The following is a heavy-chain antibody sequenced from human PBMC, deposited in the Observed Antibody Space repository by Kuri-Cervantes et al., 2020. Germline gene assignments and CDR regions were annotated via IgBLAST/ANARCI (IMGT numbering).Heavy chain of an antibody. CDR3: AREGPVVVGPTSS. V-gene: IGHV3-7*01. CDR2: IKQDGSEK. D-gene: IGHD2-15*01. CDR1: GGSVSSGSYY. Sequence: GESLKISCTVSGGSVSSGSYYWSWIRQPPGKGLEWVANIKQDGSEKYYVDSVKGRFTISRDNAKNSLYLQMKSLRVEDTAVYYCAREGPVVVGPTSSWGQGTLVTVSS. J-gene: IGHJ5*02.